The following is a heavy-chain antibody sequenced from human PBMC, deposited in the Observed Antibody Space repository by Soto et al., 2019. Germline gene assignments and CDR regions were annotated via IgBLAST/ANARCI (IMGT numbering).Heavy chain of an antibody. D-gene: IGHD3-16*02. CDR3: AKDGSYHFDY. Sequence: GGSLRLSCAASGFTFSIYPIHWVRQAPGKGLEWVAVISHDGSNKYYADSVKGRFTISRDNSKNTLYLQMNSLRAEDTAVYYCAKDGSYHFDYWGQGTLVTVSS. J-gene: IGHJ4*02. V-gene: IGHV3-30*18. CDR2: ISHDGSNK. CDR1: GFTFSIYP.